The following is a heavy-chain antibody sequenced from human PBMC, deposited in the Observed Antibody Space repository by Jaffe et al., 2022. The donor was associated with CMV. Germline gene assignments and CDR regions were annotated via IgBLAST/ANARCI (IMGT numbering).Heavy chain of an antibody. CDR1: GFSLSTSGMC. V-gene: IGHV2-70*15. J-gene: IGHJ4*02. Sequence: QVTLRESGPALVKPTQTLTLTCTFSGFSLSTSGMCVSWIRQPPGKALEWLARIDWDDDKYYSTSLKTRLTISKDTSKNQVVLTMTNMDPVDTATYYCARAYVWGSYRYYYFDYWGQGTLVTVSS. CDR3: ARAYVWGSYRYYYFDY. CDR2: IDWDDDK. D-gene: IGHD3-16*02.